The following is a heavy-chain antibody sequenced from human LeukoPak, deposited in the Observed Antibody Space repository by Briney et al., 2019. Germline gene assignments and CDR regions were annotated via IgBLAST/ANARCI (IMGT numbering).Heavy chain of an antibody. J-gene: IGHJ4*02. CDR2: IIPIFGTA. Sequence: SMKVSCKASGGTFSGYAISWVRQAPGQGLEWMGGIIPIFGTANYAQKFQGRVTITRNTSISTAYMELSSLRSEDTAVYYCARTSYYDFWSGYEDYWGQGTLVTVSS. CDR1: GGTFSGYA. CDR3: ARTSYYDFWSGYEDY. D-gene: IGHD3-3*01. V-gene: IGHV1-69*05.